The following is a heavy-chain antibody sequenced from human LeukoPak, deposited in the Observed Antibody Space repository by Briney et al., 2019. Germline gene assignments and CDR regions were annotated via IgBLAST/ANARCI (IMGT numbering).Heavy chain of an antibody. CDR3: ARDGFGTGSN. J-gene: IGHJ4*02. D-gene: IGHD3-16*01. CDR2: IKQDGSEK. CDR1: GFTFSSYA. Sequence: GGSLRLSCAASGFTFSSYAINWVRQAPGKGLEWAANIKQDGSEKNYVDSVKGRFIISRDNAKNSLYLQMNTLRADDTAVYYCARDGFGTGSNWGQGTLVTVSS. V-gene: IGHV3-7*03.